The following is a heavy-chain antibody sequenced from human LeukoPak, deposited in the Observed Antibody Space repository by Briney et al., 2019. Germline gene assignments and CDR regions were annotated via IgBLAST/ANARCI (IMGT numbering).Heavy chain of an antibody. V-gene: IGHV1-18*01. Sequence: ASVKVSCEASGYTFTSYGISWVRQAPGQGLEWMGWISTYKGNTNYAQKLQGRVTMTTDTSTSTVYVELRSLRSDDTAVYYCARVTALYYYMDVWGKGTTVTVSS. CDR3: ARVTALYYYMDV. CDR1: GYTFTSYG. J-gene: IGHJ6*03. CDR2: ISTYKGNT.